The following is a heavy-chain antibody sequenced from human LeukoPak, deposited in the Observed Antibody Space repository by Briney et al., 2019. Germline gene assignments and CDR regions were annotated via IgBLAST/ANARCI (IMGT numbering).Heavy chain of an antibody. CDR3: AKDRGYYVDTGAINF. Sequence: PGGSLRLSCAASGLSFGAHAMHWVSQAPGMGLEWVSGVGGGGQRTHYADSVKGRFTISRDNSKNTLYLQMNSLRAEDTAVYYCAKDRGYYVDTGAINFWGQGTLVTVSS. CDR1: GLSFGAHA. D-gene: IGHD2-15*01. J-gene: IGHJ4*02. CDR2: VGGGGQRT. V-gene: IGHV3-23*01.